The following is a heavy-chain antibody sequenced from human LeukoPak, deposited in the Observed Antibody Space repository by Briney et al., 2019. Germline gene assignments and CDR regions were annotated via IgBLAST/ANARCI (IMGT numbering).Heavy chain of an antibody. CDR1: GYTFTGYY. CDR2: INPNSGGT. CDR3: ARLSSSGWSSCFDY. D-gene: IGHD6-19*01. V-gene: IGHV1-2*06. J-gene: IGHJ4*02. Sequence: ASVKVSCKASGYTFTGYYMHWVRQAPGQGLEWMGRINPNSGGTNYAQKFQGRVTMTRDTSISTAYMELSRLRSDDTAVYYCARLSSSGWSSCFDYWGQGALVTVSS.